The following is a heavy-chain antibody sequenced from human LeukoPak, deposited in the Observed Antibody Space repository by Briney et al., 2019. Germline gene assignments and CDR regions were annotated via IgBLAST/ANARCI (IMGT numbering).Heavy chain of an antibody. CDR1: GVTFSDYY. J-gene: IGHJ4*02. D-gene: IGHD3-22*01. CDR2: ISSSGSTI. V-gene: IGHV3-11*01. CDR3: ARAGYPYYYDSSGYYFFDY. Sequence: GGSLRLSCAASGVTFSDYYMSWIRQAPGKELKWVSYISSSGSTIYYADSVKGRFTISRDNAKNSLYLQMNSLRAEDTAVYYCARAGYPYYYDSSGYYFFDYWGQGTLVTVSS.